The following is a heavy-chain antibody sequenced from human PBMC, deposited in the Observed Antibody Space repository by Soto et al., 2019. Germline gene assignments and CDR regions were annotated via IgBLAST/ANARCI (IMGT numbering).Heavy chain of an antibody. CDR3: AGSIYYDSSGYYYRY. CDR2: ISSSSSTI. Sequence: LRLSCAASGFTFSSYSMNWVRQAPGKGLEWVSYISSSSSTIYYADSVKGRFTISRDNAKNSLYLQMNSLRDEDTAVYYCAGSIYYDSSGYYYRYWGQGTLVTVSS. V-gene: IGHV3-48*02. J-gene: IGHJ4*02. CDR1: GFTFSSYS. D-gene: IGHD3-22*01.